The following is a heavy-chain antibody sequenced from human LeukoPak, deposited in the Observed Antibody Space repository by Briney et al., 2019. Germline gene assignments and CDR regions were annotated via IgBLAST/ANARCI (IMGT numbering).Heavy chain of an antibody. D-gene: IGHD3-22*01. CDR3: VKEDYYDSSGYYPLGY. CDR2: ISDSGGDT. J-gene: IGHJ4*02. CDR1: GFRFSSHA. Sequence: PGGSLGLSWAASGFRFSSHAMSWVRQAPGKGLEWVSAISDSGGDTYYADSVKGRFTISRDNSKNTLYLQMNTLRAEDTAVYYCVKEDYYDSSGYYPLGYWGQGTLVTVSS. V-gene: IGHV3-23*01.